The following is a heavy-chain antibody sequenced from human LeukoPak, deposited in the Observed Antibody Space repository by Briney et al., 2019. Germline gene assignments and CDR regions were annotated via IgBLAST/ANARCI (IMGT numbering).Heavy chain of an antibody. V-gene: IGHV1-69*13. J-gene: IGHJ6*04. CDR3: ARPTDIVVVPARHGGYYYGMDV. CDR2: IIPIFGTA. D-gene: IGHD2-2*01. Sequence: SVEVSCKASGGTFSSYAISWVRQAPGQGLEWMGGIIPIFGTANYAQKFQGRVTITADESTSTAYMELSSLRSEDTAVYYCARPTDIVVVPARHGGYYYGMDVWGKGTTVTVSS. CDR1: GGTFSSYA.